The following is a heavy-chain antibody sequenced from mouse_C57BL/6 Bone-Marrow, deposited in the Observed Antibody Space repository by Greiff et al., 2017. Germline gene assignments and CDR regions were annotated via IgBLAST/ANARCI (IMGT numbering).Heavy chain of an antibody. CDR1: GFTFSDYY. CDR2: INSDGSST. Sequence: EVHLVESEGGLVQPGSSMKLSCTASGFTFSDYYMAWVRQVPEQGLEWVANINSDGSSTYYLDSLKSRSIISIDNANNIPYLQMSSLTSEDSATYYCARNPLDYWGQGTTLTVSS. CDR3: ARNPLDY. V-gene: IGHV5-16*01. J-gene: IGHJ2*01.